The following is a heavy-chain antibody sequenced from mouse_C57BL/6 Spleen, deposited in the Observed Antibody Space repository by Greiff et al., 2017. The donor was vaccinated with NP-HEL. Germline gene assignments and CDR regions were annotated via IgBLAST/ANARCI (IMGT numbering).Heavy chain of an antibody. V-gene: IGHV1-50*01. D-gene: IGHD2-4*01. CDR2: IDPSDSYT. J-gene: IGHJ1*03. Sequence: VQLQQSGAELVKPGASVKLSCKASGYTFTSYWMQWVKQRPGQGLEWIGEIDPSDSYTNYNQKFKGKATLTVDTSSSTAYMQLSSLTSEDSAVYYCAKEGLRTGAYWYFDVWGTGTTVTVSS. CDR3: AKEGLRTGAYWYFDV. CDR1: GYTFTSYW.